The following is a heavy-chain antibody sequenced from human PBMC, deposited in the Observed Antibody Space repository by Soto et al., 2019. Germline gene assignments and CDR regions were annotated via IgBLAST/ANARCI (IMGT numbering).Heavy chain of an antibody. D-gene: IGHD3-10*01. J-gene: IGHJ6*02. CDR2: IYYSGST. Sequence: SETLSLTCTVSGGSVSSGSYYWSWIRQPPGKGLEWIGYIYYSGSTNYNPSLKSRVTISVDTSKNQFSLKLSSVTAADTAVYYCAREGLEVWFGEPSVYYGMDVWGQGTTVTVSS. V-gene: IGHV4-61*01. CDR3: AREGLEVWFGEPSVYYGMDV. CDR1: GGSVSSGSYY.